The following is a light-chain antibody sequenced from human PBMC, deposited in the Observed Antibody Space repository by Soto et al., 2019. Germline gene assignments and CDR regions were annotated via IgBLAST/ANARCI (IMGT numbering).Light chain of an antibody. V-gene: IGLV1-40*01. Sequence: SILTPPPSVTWAPGQMVTIYCTVSSSNIVAGYDVHWYQQLPGTAPKLLIYGNSNRPSGVPDRFSGSKSGTSASLAITGLQAEDEADYYCQSYDSSLSAFYVFGTGTKV. CDR3: QSYDSSLSAFYV. J-gene: IGLJ1*01. CDR2: GNS. CDR1: SSNIVAGYD.